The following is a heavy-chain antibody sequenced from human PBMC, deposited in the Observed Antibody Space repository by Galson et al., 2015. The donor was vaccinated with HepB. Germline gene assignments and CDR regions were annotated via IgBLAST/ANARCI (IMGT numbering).Heavy chain of an antibody. CDR1: GFTFSSYS. J-gene: IGHJ4*02. Sequence: SLRLSCAASGFTFSSYSMNWVRQAPGKGLEWVTSISSSSSYIYYADSVKGRFTISRDNAKNSLYLQMNSLRAEDTAVYYCAGEFGYSNYGSLDYWGQGTLVTVSS. V-gene: IGHV3-21*01. D-gene: IGHD4-11*01. CDR2: ISSSSSYI. CDR3: AGEFGYSNYGSLDY.